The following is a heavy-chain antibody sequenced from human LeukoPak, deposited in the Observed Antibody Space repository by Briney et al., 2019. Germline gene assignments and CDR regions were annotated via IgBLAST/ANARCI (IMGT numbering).Heavy chain of an antibody. CDR1: GGSISSSSYY. J-gene: IGHJ4*02. D-gene: IGHD6-19*01. Sequence: SETLSLTCTVSGGSISSSSYYWGWIRQPPGTGLEWIGSIYYSGSTYYNPSLKSRVTISVDTSKNQFSLKLSSVTAADTAVYYCQALRAIAVTGIDGYWGQGTLVTVSS. CDR2: IYYSGST. V-gene: IGHV4-39*07. CDR3: QALRAIAVTGIDGY.